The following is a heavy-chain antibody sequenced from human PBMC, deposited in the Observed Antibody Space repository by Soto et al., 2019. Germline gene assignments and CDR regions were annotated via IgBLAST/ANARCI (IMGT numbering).Heavy chain of an antibody. Sequence: QVQLVQSGAEVKNPGASVKVSCKASGYTFTRYGIGWARQAPGQGLEWMGWINTYNGNTNYAQNVQGRVTLTTDTSSRRAYMEVRSRRSNDTAIYYCAMVDVYVTPSPQDVWGQGTTVIVSS. D-gene: IGHD3-16*01. J-gene: IGHJ6*02. CDR3: AMVDVYVTPSPQDV. CDR2: INTYNGNT. V-gene: IGHV1-18*01. CDR1: GYTFTRYG.